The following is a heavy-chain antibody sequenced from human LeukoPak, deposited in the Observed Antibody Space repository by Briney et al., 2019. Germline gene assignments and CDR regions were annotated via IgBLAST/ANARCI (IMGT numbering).Heavy chain of an antibody. CDR3: AKDLKLVNYYFDC. V-gene: IGHV3-30*18. J-gene: IGHJ4*02. D-gene: IGHD6-6*01. Sequence: GGSLRLSCAASGFTFSSYGMHWVRQAPGKGLEWVAVISYDGSNKYYADSVKGRFTISRDNSKNTLYLQMNSLRAEDTAVYYCAKDLKLVNYYFDCWGQGTLVTVSP. CDR1: GFTFSSYG. CDR2: ISYDGSNK.